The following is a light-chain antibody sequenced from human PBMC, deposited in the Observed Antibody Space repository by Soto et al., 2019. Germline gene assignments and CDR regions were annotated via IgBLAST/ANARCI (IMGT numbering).Light chain of an antibody. CDR2: GAS. CDR3: QQYGSSPTWT. Sequence: EVMLTHSPDTLSLSPWARGSLXFVASETIFGSSLAWYRQRPGQSPRLLIYGASSRATGIADRFGGSGSGTDFTLTISRLEPEDFAVYYCQQYGSSPTWTFGQGTKVDIK. CDR1: ETIFGSS. J-gene: IGKJ1*01. V-gene: IGKV3-20*01.